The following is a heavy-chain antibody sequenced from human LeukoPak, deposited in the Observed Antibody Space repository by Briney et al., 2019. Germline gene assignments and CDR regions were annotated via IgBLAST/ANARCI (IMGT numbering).Heavy chain of an antibody. J-gene: IGHJ4*02. V-gene: IGHV3-43*01. CDR2: IFSNGRST. CDR3: AKDKGDGYNLRGLDY. Sequence: PGGSLRLSCAASGFTFSSYAMSWVRQAPGKGLEWVSLIFSNGRSTYYVDSVKGRFTISRDNSKNSLYLQMNSLRTEDTALYYCAKDKGDGYNLRGLDYWGQGTLVTVSS. CDR1: GFTFSSYA. D-gene: IGHD5-24*01.